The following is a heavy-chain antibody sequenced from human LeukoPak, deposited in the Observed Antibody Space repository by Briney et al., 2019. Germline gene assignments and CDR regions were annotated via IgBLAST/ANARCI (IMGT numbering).Heavy chain of an antibody. Sequence: PGGSLRLSCAASGFAFSSYAMSWVRQAPGKGLEWVSGISGSGGSTYYADSVKGRFTVSRDNSKNTLYLQMNSLRADDTAVYYCAKGLIAAGGMFNYWGQGTLATVSS. V-gene: IGHV3-23*01. CDR2: ISGSGGST. CDR1: GFAFSSYA. CDR3: AKGLIAAGGMFNY. D-gene: IGHD6-13*01. J-gene: IGHJ4*02.